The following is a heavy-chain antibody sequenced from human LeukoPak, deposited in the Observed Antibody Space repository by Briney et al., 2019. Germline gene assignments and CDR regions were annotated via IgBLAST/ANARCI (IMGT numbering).Heavy chain of an antibody. CDR1: GFTFTNAW. D-gene: IGHD4-17*01. V-gene: IGHV3-15*01. CDR3: TTDRGNGDSPPYYCYMDV. J-gene: IGHJ6*03. CDR2: IKGKNDGGTT. Sequence: PGGSLRLSCAASGFTFTNAWMSWVRQAPGKGLEWVGRIKGKNDGGTTDYGAPVKGRLTISRDDSKNTLYLQMNSLKTEDTAVYYCTTDRGNGDSPPYYCYMDVWGKGTTVTVSS.